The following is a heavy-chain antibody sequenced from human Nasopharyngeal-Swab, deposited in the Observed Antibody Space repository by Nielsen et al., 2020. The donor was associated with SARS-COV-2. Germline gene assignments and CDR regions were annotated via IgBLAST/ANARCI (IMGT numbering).Heavy chain of an antibody. CDR2: IYHSGST. CDR1: GYSISSGYY. D-gene: IGHD6-13*01. Sequence: GSLRLSCAVSGYSISSGYYWGWIRQPPGKGLEWIGSIYHSGSTYYNPSLKSRVTISVDTSKHQFSLKLSSVTAADTAVYYCARHERIAAIRINWFDPWGQGTLVTVSS. J-gene: IGHJ5*02. CDR3: ARHERIAAIRINWFDP. V-gene: IGHV4-38-2*01.